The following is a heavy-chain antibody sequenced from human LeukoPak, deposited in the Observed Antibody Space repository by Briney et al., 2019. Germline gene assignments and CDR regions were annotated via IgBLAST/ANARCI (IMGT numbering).Heavy chain of an antibody. CDR1: GFTFKNYG. D-gene: IGHD1-26*01. CDR2: IRSDGSNK. CDR3: ARQSLGASGLDH. Sequence: PGGSLRLSCAASGFTFKNYGMHRVRQAPGKGLEWVAFIRSDGSNKYDSDSVKGRFTISRDNSKDTVFLQMNSLRVDDTAIYYCARQSLGASGLDHWGQGVLVTVSS. V-gene: IGHV3-30*02. J-gene: IGHJ4*02.